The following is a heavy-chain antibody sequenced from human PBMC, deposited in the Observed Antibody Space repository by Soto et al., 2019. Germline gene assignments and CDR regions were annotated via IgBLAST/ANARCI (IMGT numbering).Heavy chain of an antibody. CDR2: VSYTGST. V-gene: IGHV4-30-4*01. D-gene: IGHD6-6*01. Sequence: QVQLQESGPGLVKPSQTLSLTCTVSGGSISSRDFYWRWVRQPPGKGLEWLGYVSYTGSTYYNPSXRVRINISIXTXXXPXXRRLSSVTAADTALYYCARERGFIAAASNYDGMDVWGQGTTVTVSS. J-gene: IGHJ6*02. CDR1: GGSISSRDFY. CDR3: ARERGFIAAASNYDGMDV.